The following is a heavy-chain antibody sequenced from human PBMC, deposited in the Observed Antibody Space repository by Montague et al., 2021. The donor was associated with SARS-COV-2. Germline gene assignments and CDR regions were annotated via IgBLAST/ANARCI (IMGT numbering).Heavy chain of an antibody. V-gene: IGHV6-1*01. CDR3: ARLKYGMDV. CDR2: IYYRSKWYN. CDR1: GDSVFRNSAI. Sequence: CAISGDSVFRNSAIWSWIRQSPSTGLEWLGRIYYRSKWYNDYAVSVKSRISINPDTSKNQFSLQLNSVTPDDTAVYYCARLKYGMDVWGQGTTVTVSS. J-gene: IGHJ6*02.